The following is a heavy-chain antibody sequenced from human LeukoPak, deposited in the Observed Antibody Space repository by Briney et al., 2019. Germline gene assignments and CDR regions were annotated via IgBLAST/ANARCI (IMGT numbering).Heavy chain of an antibody. CDR3: ARGAAATY. CDR1: GGSISTYY. J-gene: IGHJ4*02. V-gene: IGHV4-59*01. CDR2: IHYSGSS. D-gene: IGHD6-13*01. Sequence: SETLSLTCAVAGGSISTYYWSWIRQPPGKGLEWIGYIHYSGSSNYNPSLKSRVTISLDTSKNQFSLKLSSVTAADTAVYYCARGAAATYWGQGTLVTVSS.